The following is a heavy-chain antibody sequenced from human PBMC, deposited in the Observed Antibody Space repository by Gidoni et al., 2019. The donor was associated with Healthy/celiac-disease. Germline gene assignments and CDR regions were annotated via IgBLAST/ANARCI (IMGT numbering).Heavy chain of an antibody. CDR1: GFTFSSYW. CDR3: ARDQRGSGWYDAFDI. V-gene: IGHV3-7*01. J-gene: IGHJ3*02. Sequence: EVQLVESGGGLVQPGGSLRLSCAASGFTFSSYWMSWVRQAPAKGLEWVANIKQDGSEKYYVDSVKGRFTISRDNAKNSLYLQMNSLRAEDTAVYYCARDQRGSGWYDAFDIWGQGTMVTVSS. CDR2: IKQDGSEK. D-gene: IGHD6-19*01.